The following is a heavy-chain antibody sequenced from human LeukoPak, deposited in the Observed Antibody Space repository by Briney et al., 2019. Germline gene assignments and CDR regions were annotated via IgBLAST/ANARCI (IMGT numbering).Heavy chain of an antibody. CDR3: VRAWGGGSYSDAFDI. V-gene: IGHV3-21*06. CDR2: ISSSSSYI. D-gene: IGHD1-26*01. CDR1: GFTFSGYT. Sequence: PGGSLRLSCAASGFTFSGYTMNWVRQAPGTGLEWVSSISSSSSYIYFADSVKGRFTISRDNAKNSLYLQMSSLRVEDTAVFYCVRAWGGGSYSDAFDIWGQGTMVTVSS. J-gene: IGHJ3*02.